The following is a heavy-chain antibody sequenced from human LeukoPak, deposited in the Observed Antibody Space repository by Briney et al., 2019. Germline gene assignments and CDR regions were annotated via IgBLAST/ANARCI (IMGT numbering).Heavy chain of an antibody. V-gene: IGHV4-34*01. CDR2: INHSGST. CDR3: ARDREAVEWDY. D-gene: IGHD1-26*01. J-gene: IGHJ4*02. CDR1: GGSFSGYY. Sequence: SETLSLTCAVYGGSFSGYYWSWIRQPPGKGLEWIGEINHSGSTNYNPSLRSRVTISVDTSKNQFSLKLSSVTAADTAVYYCARDREAVEWDYWGQGTLVTVSS.